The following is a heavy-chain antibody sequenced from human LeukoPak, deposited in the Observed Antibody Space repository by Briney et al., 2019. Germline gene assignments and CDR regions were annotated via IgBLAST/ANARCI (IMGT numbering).Heavy chain of an antibody. Sequence: GGSLRLSCAASGFTFDDYAMHWVRQAPGKGLEWVSLISWDGGSTYYADSVKGRFTISRDNSKNSLYLQMNSLRAEDTALYYCAKGGGYCSSTSCYNTRYYYYYYMDVWGKGTTVTVSS. V-gene: IGHV3-43D*04. CDR1: GFTFDDYA. J-gene: IGHJ6*03. CDR2: ISWDGGST. D-gene: IGHD2-2*02. CDR3: AKGGGYCSSTSCYNTRYYYYYYMDV.